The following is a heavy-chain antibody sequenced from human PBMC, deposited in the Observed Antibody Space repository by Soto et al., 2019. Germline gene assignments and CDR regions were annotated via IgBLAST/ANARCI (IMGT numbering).Heavy chain of an antibody. CDR1: GFTFIDYY. V-gene: IGHV3-11*06. Sequence: QVQLVESGGGLVEPGGSLRLSCAASGFTFIDYYMSWIHQAPGKGLEWVSYVSSSSTYTKYADSVTGRFTISRDNAKNSLYLQMDSLRAEDTAVYFCARHHGLRTPFDNWGQGTLVTVSS. J-gene: IGHJ4*02. CDR2: VSSSSTYT. CDR3: ARHHGLRTPFDN. D-gene: IGHD5-12*01.